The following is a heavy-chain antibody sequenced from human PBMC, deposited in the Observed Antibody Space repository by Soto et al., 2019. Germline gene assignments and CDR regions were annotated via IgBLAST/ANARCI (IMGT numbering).Heavy chain of an antibody. CDR3: ARGGVTMYYYYGMDV. D-gene: IGHD3-10*01. Sequence: GGSLRLSCAASGFTVSSNYMSWVRQAPGKGLEWVSVIYSGGSTYYADSVKGRFTISRDNSKNTLYLQMNSLRAEDTAVYYCARGGVTMYYYYGMDVWGQGTTVTAP. V-gene: IGHV3-53*01. CDR2: IYSGGST. CDR1: GFTVSSNY. J-gene: IGHJ6*02.